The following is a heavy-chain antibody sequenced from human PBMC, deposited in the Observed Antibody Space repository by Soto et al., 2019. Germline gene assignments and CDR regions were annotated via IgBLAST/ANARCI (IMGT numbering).Heavy chain of an antibody. CDR2: ISYDGSNK. CDR3: AKAQVGTDYYYGMDV. J-gene: IGHJ6*02. V-gene: IGHV3-30*18. CDR1: GFTFSSYG. Sequence: GGSLRLSCAASGFTFSSYGMHWVRQAPGKGLEWVAVISYDGSNKYYADYVKGRFTISRDNSKNTLYLQMNSLRAEDTAVYYCAKAQVGTDYYYGMDVWGQGTTVTVSS. D-gene: IGHD2-21*02.